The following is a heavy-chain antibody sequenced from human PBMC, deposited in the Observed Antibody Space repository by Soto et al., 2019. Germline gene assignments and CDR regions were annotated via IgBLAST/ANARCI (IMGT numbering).Heavy chain of an antibody. CDR1: GFTFSSYW. CDR2: INQDGSGK. J-gene: IGHJ4*02. CDR3: ARVRHLDY. Sequence: EVQLVESGGGLVQPGGSLRLSCAASGFTFSSYWMSWVRQAPGKGLEWVANINQDGSGKYYVDSVKGRFTISRDNAKNSLYLQMNSLRVEDTAVYYCARVRHLDYWGQGILVTVSS. V-gene: IGHV3-7*01.